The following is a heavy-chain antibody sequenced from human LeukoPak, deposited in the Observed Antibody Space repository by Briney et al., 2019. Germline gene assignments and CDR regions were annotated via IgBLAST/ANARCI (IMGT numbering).Heavy chain of an antibody. CDR2: TYYRSKWYN. J-gene: IGHJ6*03. D-gene: IGHD6-13*01. CDR1: GYSVSSNSAA. V-gene: IGHV6-1*01. Sequence: SQTLSLTCAISGYSVSSNSAAWNWIRQSPSKGLEWLGRTYYRSKWYNDYAVSVKSRISINPDTAKNQFSLHLNSVTPEDTAVYFCARGPQLVGHFYIDVWGEGTTVTVSS. CDR3: ARGPQLVGHFYIDV.